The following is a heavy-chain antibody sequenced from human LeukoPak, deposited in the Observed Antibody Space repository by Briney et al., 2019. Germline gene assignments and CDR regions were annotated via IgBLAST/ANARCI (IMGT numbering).Heavy chain of an antibody. CDR2: ISSSSGSI. V-gene: IGHV3-48*01. CDR1: GLTFSTNS. J-gene: IGHJ5*02. Sequence: GGSLRLSCSASGLTFSTNSMNWVRQAPGKGLECVSYISSSSGSIYYADSVKGRFTISRDNAKDSLYLQMNSLRAEDTAVYHCARELGYCSRGRCYNIRFDPWGQRTQVTVSS. CDR3: ARELGYCSRGRCYNIRFDP. D-gene: IGHD2-15*01.